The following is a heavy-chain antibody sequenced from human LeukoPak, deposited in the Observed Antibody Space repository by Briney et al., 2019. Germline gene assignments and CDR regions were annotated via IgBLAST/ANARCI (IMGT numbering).Heavy chain of an antibody. V-gene: IGHV4-4*07. J-gene: IGHJ3*02. CDR1: GGSISSYY. Sequence: SETLSLTCTVSGGSISSYYWSWIRQPAGKGLEWIGRIYTSGSTNYNPSLKSRVTMSVDTSKNQFSLKLSSVTAADTAVYYCARDFKQWLVHHRAFDIWGQGTMVTVSS. CDR2: IYTSGST. D-gene: IGHD6-19*01. CDR3: ARDFKQWLVHHRAFDI.